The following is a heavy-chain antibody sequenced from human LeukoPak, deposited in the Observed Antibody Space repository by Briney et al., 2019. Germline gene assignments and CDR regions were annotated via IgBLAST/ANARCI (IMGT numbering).Heavy chain of an antibody. J-gene: IGHJ4*02. V-gene: IGHV3-30-3*01. Sequence: GRSLRLSCAASGCTFSSYAMHWVRQAPGKGLEWVAVISYDGSNKYYADSVKGRFTISRDNSKNTLYLQMNSLRAEDTAVYYCAREGQQQLVPDYWGQGTLVTVSS. D-gene: IGHD6-13*01. CDR2: ISYDGSNK. CDR3: AREGQQQLVPDY. CDR1: GCTFSSYA.